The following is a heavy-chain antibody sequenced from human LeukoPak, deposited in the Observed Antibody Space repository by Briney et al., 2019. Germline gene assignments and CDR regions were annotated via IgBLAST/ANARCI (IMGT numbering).Heavy chain of an antibody. CDR2: IYYSGST. CDR1: GFTFSDYW. V-gene: IGHV4-30-4*08. D-gene: IGHD6-13*01. J-gene: IGHJ3*02. CDR3: ARGILYSSGWYHAFDI. Sequence: LRLSCAASGFTFSDYWMSWIRQPPGKGLEWIGYIYYSGSTYYNPSLKSRVTISVDTSKNQFSLKLSSVTAADTAVYYCARGILYSSGWYHAFDIWGQGTMVTVSS.